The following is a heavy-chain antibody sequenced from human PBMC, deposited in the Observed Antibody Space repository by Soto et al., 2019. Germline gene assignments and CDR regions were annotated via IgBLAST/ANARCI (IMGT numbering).Heavy chain of an antibody. CDR3: ARMPITIFGVVIGTWFDP. CDR1: GYTFTSYD. D-gene: IGHD3-3*01. Sequence: QVQLVQSGAEVKKPGASVKVSCKASGYTFTSYDINWVRQATGQGLEWMGWMNPNSGNTGYAQKFQDRVTMTRNTSISTAYMELSSLRSEDTAVYYCARMPITIFGVVIGTWFDPWGQGTLVTVSS. V-gene: IGHV1-8*01. J-gene: IGHJ5*02. CDR2: MNPNSGNT.